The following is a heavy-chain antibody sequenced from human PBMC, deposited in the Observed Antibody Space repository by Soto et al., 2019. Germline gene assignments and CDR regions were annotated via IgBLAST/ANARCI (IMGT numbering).Heavy chain of an antibody. V-gene: IGHV1-18*01. CDR3: ASTPTPPGYSSSWPLDY. D-gene: IGHD6-13*01. Sequence: ASVKVSCKASGYTFTNYGITWVRQAPGQGLEWMGIISANNGSTRYTQKFQGRITMTTDTSTSTVYMELSSLRSEDTAVYYCASTPTPPGYSSSWPLDYWGQGTLVTVSS. CDR2: ISANNGST. J-gene: IGHJ4*02. CDR1: GYTFTNYG.